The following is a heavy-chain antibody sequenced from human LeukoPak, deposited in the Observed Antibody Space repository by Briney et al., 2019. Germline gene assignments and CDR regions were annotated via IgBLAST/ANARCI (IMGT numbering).Heavy chain of an antibody. CDR1: DGSIGSYY. Sequence: KPSETLSLTCTVSDGSIGSYYWSWIRQPPGKGLEWIGYIYYNGDINYNPSLKSRVTISLDTSKNQFSLKLSSMTAADTAMYYCARGPGRDFFTGGQGTLVTVSS. J-gene: IGHJ4*02. D-gene: IGHD5-24*01. CDR2: IYYNGDI. V-gene: IGHV4-59*01. CDR3: ARGPGRDFFT.